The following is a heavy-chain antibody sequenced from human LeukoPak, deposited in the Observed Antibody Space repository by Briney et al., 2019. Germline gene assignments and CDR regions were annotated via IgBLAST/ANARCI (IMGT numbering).Heavy chain of an antibody. J-gene: IGHJ6*04. CDR2: ISAYNGNT. Sequence: ASVKVSRKASGYTFTSYGISWVRQAPGQGPEWMGWISAYNGNTNYAQKLQGRVTMTTDTSTSTAYMELRSLRSDDTAVYYCARALSTMVRGVYYYYGMDVWGKGTTVTVSS. CDR1: GYTFTSYG. CDR3: ARALSTMVRGVYYYYGMDV. V-gene: IGHV1-18*01. D-gene: IGHD3-10*01.